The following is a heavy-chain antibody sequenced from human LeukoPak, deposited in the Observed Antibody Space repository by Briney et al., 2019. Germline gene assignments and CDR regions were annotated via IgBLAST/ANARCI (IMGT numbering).Heavy chain of an antibody. CDR2: ISGSGGST. V-gene: IGHV3-23*01. J-gene: IGHJ4*02. Sequence: PGGSLRLSCAASGFTFSSYAMSWVRQAPGKGLERVSAISGSGGSTYYADSVKGRFTISRDNSKNTLYLQMNSLRAEDTAVYYCAPTPVSSSFYFDYWGQGTLVTVSS. CDR1: GFTFSSYA. D-gene: IGHD2-15*01. CDR3: APTPVSSSFYFDY.